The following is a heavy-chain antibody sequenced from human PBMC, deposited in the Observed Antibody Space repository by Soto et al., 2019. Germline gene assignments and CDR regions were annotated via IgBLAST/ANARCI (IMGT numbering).Heavy chain of an antibody. D-gene: IGHD5-18*01. J-gene: IGHJ4*02. V-gene: IGHV1-69*13. CDR3: ARDPPRRYNSGQGLDY. CDR2: IIPIFGTA. Sequence: SVKVSCKASGGTFSSYAISWVRQAPGQGLEWMGGIIPIFGTANYAQKFQGRVTITADESTSTAYMELSSLRSEDTAVDYCARDPPRRYNSGQGLDYWGQGTPVTVSS. CDR1: GGTFSSYA.